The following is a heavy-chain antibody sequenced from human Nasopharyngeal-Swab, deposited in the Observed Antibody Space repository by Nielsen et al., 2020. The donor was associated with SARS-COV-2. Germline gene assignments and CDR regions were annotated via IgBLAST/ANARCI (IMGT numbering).Heavy chain of an antibody. CDR2: ISGSGGST. CDR1: GFTFSSYA. CDR3: ATPGYSSGWFIGHLGY. D-gene: IGHD6-19*01. V-gene: IGHV3-23*01. Sequence: GESLKISCAASGFTFSSYAMSWVCQAPGKGLEWVSAISGSGGSTYYADSVKGRFTISRDNSKNTLYLQMNSLRAEDTAVYYCATPGYSSGWFIGHLGYWGQGTLVTVSS. J-gene: IGHJ4*02.